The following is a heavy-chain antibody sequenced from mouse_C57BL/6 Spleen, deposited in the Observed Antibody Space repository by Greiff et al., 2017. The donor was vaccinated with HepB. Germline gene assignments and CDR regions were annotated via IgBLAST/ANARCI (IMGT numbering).Heavy chain of an antibody. D-gene: IGHD2-3*01. CDR3: ARRPIYYGYYAFAY. J-gene: IGHJ3*01. CDR2: IIPNNGGT. Sequence: VQLQQSGPELVKPGASVKIPCKASGYTFTDYNMDWVKQSHGKSLEWIGDIIPNNGGTIYNQKFKGKATLTVDKSSSTAYMELRSLTSEDTAVYYCARRPIYYGYYAFAYWGQGTLVTVSA. CDR1: GYTFTDYN. V-gene: IGHV1-18*01.